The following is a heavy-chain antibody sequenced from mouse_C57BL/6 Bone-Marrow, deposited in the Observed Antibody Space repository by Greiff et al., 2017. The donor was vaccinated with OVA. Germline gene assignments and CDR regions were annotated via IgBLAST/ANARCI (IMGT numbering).Heavy chain of an antibody. J-gene: IGHJ1*03. CDR1: GFTFSDAW. CDR2: IRNKANNHAT. Sequence: EVQGVESGGGLVQPGGSMKLSCAASGFTFSDAWMDWVRQSPEKGLEWVAEIRNKANNHATYYAESVKGRFTISRDDSKSSVYLQMNSLRAEDTGIYYCTRLGSSWYFDVWGTGTTVTVSS. V-gene: IGHV6-6*01. CDR3: TRLGSSWYFDV. D-gene: IGHD1-1*01.